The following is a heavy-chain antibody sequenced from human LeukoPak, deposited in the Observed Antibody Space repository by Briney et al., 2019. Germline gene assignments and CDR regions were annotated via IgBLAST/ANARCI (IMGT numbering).Heavy chain of an antibody. CDR3: VRDFSGAVDS. Sequence: GGSQRLSSVATGITLSSYAMGWVRPAPGKGLEWVSTITGSGGNTYYADSVKARFTISRDNSNNTLYLQMNSLRAEDTAIYYCVRDFSGAVDSWGQGPVITVSS. V-gene: IGHV3-23*01. D-gene: IGHD1-26*01. CDR1: GITLSSYA. CDR2: ITGSGGNT. J-gene: IGHJ4*02.